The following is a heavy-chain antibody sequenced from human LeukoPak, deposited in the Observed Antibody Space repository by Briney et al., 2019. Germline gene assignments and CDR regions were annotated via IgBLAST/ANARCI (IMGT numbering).Heavy chain of an antibody. V-gene: IGHV4-59*08. D-gene: IGHD4-23*01. CDR1: GGSISSYY. CDR3: ARHPTVVSAFDY. Sequence: PSETLSLTCTVSGGSISSYYWSWIRQPPGKGLEWIGYIYYSGSTNYNPSPKSRVTISVDTSKNQFSLKLSSVTAADTAVYYCARHPTVVSAFDYWGQGTLVTVSS. J-gene: IGHJ4*02. CDR2: IYYSGST.